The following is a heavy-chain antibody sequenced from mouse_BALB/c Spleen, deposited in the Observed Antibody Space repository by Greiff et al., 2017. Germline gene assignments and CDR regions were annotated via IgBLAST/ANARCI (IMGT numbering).Heavy chain of an antibody. CDR1: GFSLTSYG. D-gene: IGHD1-2*01. V-gene: IGHV2-9*02. CDR2: IWAGGST. J-gene: IGHJ3*01. Sequence: VKVVESGPGLVAPSQSLSITCTVSGFSLTSYGVHWVRQPPGKGLEWLGVIWAGGSTNYNSALMSRLSISKDNSKSQVFLKMNSLQTDDTAMYYCARVITTATAWFAYWGQGTLVTVSA. CDR3: ARVITTATAWFAY.